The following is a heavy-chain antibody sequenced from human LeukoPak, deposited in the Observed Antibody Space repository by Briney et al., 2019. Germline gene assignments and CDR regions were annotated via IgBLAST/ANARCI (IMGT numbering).Heavy chain of an antibody. V-gene: IGHV3-21*06. D-gene: IGHD3-16*02. J-gene: IGHJ4*02. CDR1: GFTFSTYS. CDR2: ISGSSGSI. Sequence: PGGSLRHSCAGSGFTFSTYSMNWVRQAPGKGLEWVSSISGSSGSIYYADSVKDRFTISRDNAENSLYLQMNSLRAEDTAVYYCARANPPGISFFDYWGQGALVTVAS. CDR3: ARANPPGISFFDY.